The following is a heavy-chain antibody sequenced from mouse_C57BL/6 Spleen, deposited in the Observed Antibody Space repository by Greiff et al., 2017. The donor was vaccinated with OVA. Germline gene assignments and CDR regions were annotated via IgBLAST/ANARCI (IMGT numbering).Heavy chain of an antibody. D-gene: IGHD2-5*01. J-gene: IGHJ2*01. CDR3: ARSDSNYYFDY. V-gene: IGHV1-72*01. CDR2: IDPNSGGT. Sequence: QVQLQQPGAELVKPGASVKLSCKASGYTFTSYWMHWVKQRPGRGLEWIGRIDPNSGGTKYNEKFKSKATLTVDKPSSTAYMQLSILTSEVSAVYYCARSDSNYYFDYWGQGTTRTVSS. CDR1: GYTFTSYW.